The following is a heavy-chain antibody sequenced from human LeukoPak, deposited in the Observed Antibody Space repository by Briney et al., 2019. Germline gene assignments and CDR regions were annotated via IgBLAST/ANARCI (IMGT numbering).Heavy chain of an antibody. J-gene: IGHJ4*02. V-gene: IGHV1-8*01. CDR3: ARVPFDWLLVDY. CDR2: MNPNSGNT. Sequence: ASVKVSCKASGYTFTSYDINWVRQATGQGLEWMGWMNPNSGNTGYAQKFQGRVTMTRNTSISTAYMELSSLRSEDTAVYYCARVPFDWLLVDYWGQGTLVTVSS. CDR1: GYTFTSYD. D-gene: IGHD3-9*01.